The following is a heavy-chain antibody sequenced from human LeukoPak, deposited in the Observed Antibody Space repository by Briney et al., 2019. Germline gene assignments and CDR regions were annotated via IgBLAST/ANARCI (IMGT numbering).Heavy chain of an antibody. J-gene: IGHJ6*03. CDR1: GFTFSSYA. CDR2: ISYDGSNK. Sequence: GGSLRLSCAASGFTFSSYAMHWVRQAPGKGLEWVAVISYDGSNKYYADSVKGRFTISRHNSKNTLYLQMNSLRAEDTAVYYCARGADIVVVPAATYSSSFTGSGYMDVWGKGTTVTVSS. CDR3: ARGADIVVVPAATYSSSFTGSGYMDV. D-gene: IGHD2-2*01. V-gene: IGHV3-30*01.